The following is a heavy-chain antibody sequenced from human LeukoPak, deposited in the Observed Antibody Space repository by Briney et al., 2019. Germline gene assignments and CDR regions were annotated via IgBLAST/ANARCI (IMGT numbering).Heavy chain of an antibody. J-gene: IGHJ4*02. Sequence: GGSLRLSCAASGFTLSSFAMTWARQAPGKGLEWVSSISSSSSYIYYADSVKGRFTISRDNAKNSLYLQMNSLRAEDTAVYYCASITDWGQGTLVTVSS. CDR1: GFTLSSFA. CDR3: ASITD. D-gene: IGHD1-20*01. V-gene: IGHV3-21*01. CDR2: ISSSSSYI.